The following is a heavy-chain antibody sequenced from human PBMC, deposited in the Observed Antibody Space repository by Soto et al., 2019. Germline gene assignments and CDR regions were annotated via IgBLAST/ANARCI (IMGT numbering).Heavy chain of an antibody. CDR2: INPNSGGT. J-gene: IGHJ4*02. V-gene: IGHV1-2*04. Sequence: QVQLVQSGAEVKKPGASVKVSCKASGYTFTGYYMHWVRQAPGQGLEWMGWINPNSGGTNYAQKFQGWVTMTRDTSISTAYMELSRLRSDDTAVYHCARSSIAARLVRGLGVPVGLGYWGQGTLVTVSS. CDR3: ARSSIAARLVRGLGVPVGLGY. D-gene: IGHD6-6*01. CDR1: GYTFTGYY.